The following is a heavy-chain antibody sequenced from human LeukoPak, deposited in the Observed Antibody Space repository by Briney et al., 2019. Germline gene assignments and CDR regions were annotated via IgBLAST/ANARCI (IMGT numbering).Heavy chain of an antibody. CDR2: INHSGST. Sequence: SETLSLTCAVYGGSFSGYYWSWIRQPPGKELEWIGEINHSGSTNYNPSLKSRVTISVDTSKNQFSLKLSSVTAADTAVYYCARGQDSGIYWGQGTLVTVSS. J-gene: IGHJ4*02. CDR1: GGSFSGYY. V-gene: IGHV4-34*01. D-gene: IGHD1-14*01. CDR3: ARGQDSGIY.